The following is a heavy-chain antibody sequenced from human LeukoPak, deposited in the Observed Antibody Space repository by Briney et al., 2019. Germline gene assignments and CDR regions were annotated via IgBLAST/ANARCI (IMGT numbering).Heavy chain of an antibody. V-gene: IGHV3-53*01. CDR1: GFTFSSYS. D-gene: IGHD4-23*01. Sequence: PGGSLRLSCAASGFTFSSYSMSWVRQAPGKGLEWVSLIYSGGTTYYADSVKGRFTISRDNSKNTLYLQMNSLRAEDTAVYYCARRAGGYSHPYDYWGQGILATVSS. J-gene: IGHJ4*02. CDR3: ARRAGGYSHPYDY. CDR2: IYSGGTT.